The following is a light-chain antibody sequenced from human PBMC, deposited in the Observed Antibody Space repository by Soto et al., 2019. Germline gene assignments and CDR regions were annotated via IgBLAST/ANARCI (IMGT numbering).Light chain of an antibody. V-gene: IGLV2-14*01. J-gene: IGLJ1*01. CDR1: SSGVGGYNY. Sequence: QSVLTQPASVSGSPGQSITISCTGTSSGVGGYNYVSWYQQHPGKAPKLMIYDVSNRPSGVSNRFSGSKSGNTASLTISGLHAEDEADYYCSSYTSSSTLGGVFGTGTKVTVL. CDR3: SSYTSSSTLGGV. CDR2: DVS.